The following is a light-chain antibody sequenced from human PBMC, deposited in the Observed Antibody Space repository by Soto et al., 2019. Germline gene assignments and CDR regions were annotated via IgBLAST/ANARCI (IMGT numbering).Light chain of an antibody. CDR1: QSVLYSSNNKNY. Sequence: DIVMTQSPDSLAVSLGERATINCKSSQSVLYSSNNKNYLAWYQQKKGQTPKMLIYWASTRESGVPDRFSGSGSGTDFTLTISSLQAEDVSVYYCQQYYSTLWTFGQGTKVDIK. V-gene: IGKV4-1*01. CDR3: QQYYSTLWT. J-gene: IGKJ1*01. CDR2: WAS.